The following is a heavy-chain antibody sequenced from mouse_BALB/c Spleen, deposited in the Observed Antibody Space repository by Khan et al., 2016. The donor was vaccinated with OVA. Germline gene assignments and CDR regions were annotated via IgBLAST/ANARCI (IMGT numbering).Heavy chain of an antibody. CDR1: GFNIKDYY. Sequence: EVELVESGAELVRPGALVNLSCKASGFNIKDYYMHWVKQRPEQGLVWIGRIDPENGNTIYDPKFQGKASITSDTSSNTAYLQLSSLQSEDTAVYYCARDGDSPWFAYWGQGTLVTVSA. J-gene: IGHJ3*01. CDR3: ARDGDSPWFAY. D-gene: IGHD2-13*01. CDR2: IDPENGNT. V-gene: IGHV14-1*02.